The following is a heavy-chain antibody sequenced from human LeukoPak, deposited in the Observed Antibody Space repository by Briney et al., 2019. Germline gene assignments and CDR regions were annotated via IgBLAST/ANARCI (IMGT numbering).Heavy chain of an antibody. V-gene: IGHV3-43*02. CDR2: ISGDGGST. CDR3: AKGTLLDY. Sequence: PGGSLRLSCAASGFTFSSYWMHWVRQAPGKGLVWVSLISGDGGSTYYADSVRGRFTISRDNSKNSLYLQMNSLRTEDTAMYYCAKGTLLDYWGQGTLVTVSS. J-gene: IGHJ4*02. D-gene: IGHD3-16*01. CDR1: GFTFSSYW.